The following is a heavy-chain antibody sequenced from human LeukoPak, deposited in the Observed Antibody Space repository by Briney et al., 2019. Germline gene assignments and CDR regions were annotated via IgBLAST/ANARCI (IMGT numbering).Heavy chain of an antibody. D-gene: IGHD1/OR15-1a*01. J-gene: IGHJ4*02. CDR1: GGSISNYY. CDR3: ATISGTFKSLPN. CDR2: IYYSGSA. Sequence: SETLSLTCTFSGGSISNYYWSWIRQPPGKELEWIGYIYYSGSANYNPSLKSRVTMSIDASTNHFSLRLSSVTAADTAVYYCATISGTFKSLPNWGQGTLVTVSS. V-gene: IGHV4-59*01.